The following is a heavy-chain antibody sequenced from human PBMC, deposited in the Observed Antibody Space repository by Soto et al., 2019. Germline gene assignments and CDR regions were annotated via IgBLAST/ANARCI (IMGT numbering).Heavy chain of an antibody. CDR2: INAGNGNT. CDR3: ARSIVVVTAADY. D-gene: IGHD2-21*02. J-gene: IGHJ4*02. V-gene: IGHV1-3*01. Sequence: ASVKVSCKASGYTFTSYAMHWVRQAPGQRLEWMGWINAGNGNTKYSQKFQGRVTITRDTSASTAYMELSSLRSEDTAVYYCARSIVVVTAADYWGQGTLVTVAS. CDR1: GYTFTSYA.